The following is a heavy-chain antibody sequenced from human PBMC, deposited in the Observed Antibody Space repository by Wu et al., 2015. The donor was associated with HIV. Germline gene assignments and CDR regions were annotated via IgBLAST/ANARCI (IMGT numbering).Heavy chain of an antibody. CDR2: INPNSGGT. Sequence: QVQLVQSGAEVKKPGASVKVSCKASGYTFTGYYMHWVRQAPGQGLEWMGWINPNSGGTNYAQKFQGRVTMTRDTSISTAYMELSRLRSDDTAVYYCARGGEYSSSWMGPKYFQHWGQGTLVTVSS. J-gene: IGHJ1*01. D-gene: IGHD6-13*01. CDR3: ARGGEYSSSWMGPKYFQH. V-gene: IGHV1-2*02. CDR1: GYTFTGYY.